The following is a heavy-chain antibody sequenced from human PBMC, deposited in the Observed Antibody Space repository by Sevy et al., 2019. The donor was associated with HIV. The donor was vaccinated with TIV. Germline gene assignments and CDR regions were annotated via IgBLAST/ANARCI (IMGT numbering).Heavy chain of an antibody. D-gene: IGHD3-22*01. CDR3: ARQGRHYYDSSGYYFVEP. CDR1: GYSFTSYW. V-gene: IGHV5-51*01. Sequence: GESLKISRKGSGYSFTSYWIGWVRQMPGKGLEWMGIIYPGDSDTRYSPSFQGQVTISADKSISTAYLQWSSLKASDTAMYYSARQGRHYYDSSGYYFVEPWGQGTMVTVSS. J-gene: IGHJ3*01. CDR2: IYPGDSDT.